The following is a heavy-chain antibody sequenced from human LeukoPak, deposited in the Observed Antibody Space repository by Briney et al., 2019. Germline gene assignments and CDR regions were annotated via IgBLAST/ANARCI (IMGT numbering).Heavy chain of an antibody. CDR1: GYTFTSYG. Sequence: ASVKVACKASGYTFTSYGISWVRQAPGQGLEWMGGIIPIFGTANYAQKFQGRVTITADESTSTAYMELSSLRSEDTAVYYCARIFTDTVIAQYYFDYWGQRTLVTVSS. V-gene: IGHV1-69*13. D-gene: IGHD4-11*01. CDR3: ARIFTDTVIAQYYFDY. J-gene: IGHJ4*02. CDR2: IIPIFGTA.